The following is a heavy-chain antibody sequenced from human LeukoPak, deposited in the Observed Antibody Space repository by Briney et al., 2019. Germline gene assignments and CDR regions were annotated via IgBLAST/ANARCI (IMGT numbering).Heavy chain of an antibody. J-gene: IGHJ3*01. V-gene: IGHV3-7*01. CDR1: GFTFSSYW. Sequence: GGSLRLSCTASGFTFSSYWMSWVRQAPGKGLEWVANTEQDEREKNYVGSVKGRFTISRDNAKNSLYLQMNGLRAEDTAVYFCAREVGTPAVRSAFDLWGQGTMVTVSS. CDR2: TEQDEREK. CDR3: AREVGTPAVRSAFDL. D-gene: IGHD2-15*01.